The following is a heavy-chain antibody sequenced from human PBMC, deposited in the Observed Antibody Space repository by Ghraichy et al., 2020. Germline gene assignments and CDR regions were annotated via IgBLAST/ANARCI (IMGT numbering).Heavy chain of an antibody. Sequence: SGPTLVKPTQTLTLTCTFSGFSLSTSGVGVGWIRQPPGKALEWLALIYWDDDKRYSPSLKSRLTITKDTSKNQVVLTMTNMDPVDTATYYCAHRLSSGLTHYFDYWGQGTLVTVSS. CDR3: AHRLSSGLTHYFDY. D-gene: IGHD6-19*01. V-gene: IGHV2-5*02. J-gene: IGHJ4*02. CDR2: IYWDDDK. CDR1: GFSLSTSGVG.